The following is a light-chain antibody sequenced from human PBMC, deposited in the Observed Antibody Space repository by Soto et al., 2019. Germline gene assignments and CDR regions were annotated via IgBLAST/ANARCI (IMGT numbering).Light chain of an antibody. Sequence: EIVLTQSPGTLSLSPGERATLSSRASQSVSSSYLAWYQQKPGQAPRLLIYGASSSATGIPDRFSGSGSGTDFTLTISRLEPEDVAVYYCQQYGSSPWTFGQGTKVDIK. CDR1: QSVSSSY. CDR2: GAS. J-gene: IGKJ1*01. CDR3: QQYGSSPWT. V-gene: IGKV3-20*01.